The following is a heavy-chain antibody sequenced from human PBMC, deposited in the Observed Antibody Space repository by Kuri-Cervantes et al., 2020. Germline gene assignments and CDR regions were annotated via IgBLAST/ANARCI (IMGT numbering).Heavy chain of an antibody. CDR2: INHSGST. V-gene: IGHV4-34*01. D-gene: IGHD5-12*01. CDR1: GGSFSGYY. CDR3: ARAISGYSYYYYYMDV. J-gene: IGHJ6*03. Sequence: GSLRLSCAVYGGSFSGYYWSWIRQPPGKGLEWIGEINHSGSTNYNPSLKSRVTISVDTSKNQFSLKLSSVTAADTAVYYCARAISGYSYYYYYMDVWGKGTTVTVSS.